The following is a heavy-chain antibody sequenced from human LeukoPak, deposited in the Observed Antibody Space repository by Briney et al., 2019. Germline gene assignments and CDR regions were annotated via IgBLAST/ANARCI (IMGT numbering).Heavy chain of an antibody. V-gene: IGHV4-59*01. Sequence: SETLPLTCTVSGGSISSYYWSWIRQPPGKGLEWIGYMYFGGSSNYNPSLKSRVTISVDTSKNQLSLNLNSVTAADTAVYYCTRASRGYSYGFAEYWGQGTLVTVPS. D-gene: IGHD5-18*01. J-gene: IGHJ4*02. CDR3: TRASRGYSYGFAEY. CDR1: GGSISSYY. CDR2: MYFGGSS.